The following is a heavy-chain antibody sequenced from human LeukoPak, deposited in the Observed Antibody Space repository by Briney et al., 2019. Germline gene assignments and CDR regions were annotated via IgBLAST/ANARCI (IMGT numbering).Heavy chain of an antibody. V-gene: IGHV6-1*01. CDR3: ARERNTAMGAFDY. D-gene: IGHD5-18*01. CDR2: TYYRSKWYN. J-gene: IGHJ4*02. CDR1: GDSVSSNSAA. Sequence: SQTLSLTCAISGDSVSSNSAAWTWIRQSPSRGLEWLGRTYYRSKWYNDYAVSVKSRITINPDTSKNQFSLQLNSVTPEDTAVYYCARERNTAMGAFDYWGQGTLVTVSS.